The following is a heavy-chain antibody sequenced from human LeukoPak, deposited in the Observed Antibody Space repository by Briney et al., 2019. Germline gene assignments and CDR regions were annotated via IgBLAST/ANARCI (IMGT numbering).Heavy chain of an antibody. CDR3: AKDVYCSSTSCYRPKYYYGMDV. Sequence: PGGSLRLSSAASGFTFSSYGMHWVRQAPGTGLEWVAVISYDGSNKYYADSVKGRFTISRDNSKNTLYLQMNSLRAEDTAVYYCAKDVYCSSTSCYRPKYYYGMDVWGKGTTVTVSS. D-gene: IGHD2-2*01. CDR1: GFTFSSYG. J-gene: IGHJ6*04. V-gene: IGHV3-30*18. CDR2: ISYDGSNK.